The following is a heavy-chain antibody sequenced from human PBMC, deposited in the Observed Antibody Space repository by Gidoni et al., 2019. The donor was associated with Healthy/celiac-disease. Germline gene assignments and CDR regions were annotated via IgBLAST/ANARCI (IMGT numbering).Heavy chain of an antibody. CDR1: GGSISSGGYY. CDR3: ARDKGSSRYFDY. D-gene: IGHD2-15*01. CDR2: VYYSGTT. Sequence: QVQLQEPGPGLVKPSQTLSLTCTVSGGSISSGGYYWGWIRQHPGKGLEWIGYVYYSGTTYYNPFLKSRITISGDTSKNQFSLKVSSVTAADTAVYYCARDKGSSRYFDYWGQGTLVTVSS. V-gene: IGHV4-31*03. J-gene: IGHJ4*02.